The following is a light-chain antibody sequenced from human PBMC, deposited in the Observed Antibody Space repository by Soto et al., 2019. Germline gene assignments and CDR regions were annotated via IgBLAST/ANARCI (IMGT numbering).Light chain of an antibody. CDR2: EVT. V-gene: IGLV2-14*01. J-gene: IGLJ1*01. CDR1: SSDVGGYNY. Sequence: QSVLTQPASVSGSPGQSITISCTGTSSDVGGYNYVSWYQQHPGKAPKLMIYEVTYRPSGVSNRFSGSKSGNTASLTISGLQTEDEADYYCSSYTSGSTPDVFGTGTKLTVL. CDR3: SSYTSGSTPDV.